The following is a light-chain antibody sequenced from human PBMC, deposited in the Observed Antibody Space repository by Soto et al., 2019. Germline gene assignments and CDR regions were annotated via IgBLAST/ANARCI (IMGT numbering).Light chain of an antibody. Sequence: EILWTQSPATLSLSPGDRATLSCRASKSVSSYLACYQQKPVQAPRLLIYDASNRATGIPARFRGSGSGTDFTLTISNQEPEAFEVYYCQQQRNWNTWTFGQGTKVEIK. CDR2: DAS. J-gene: IGKJ1*01. CDR1: KSVSSY. V-gene: IGKV3-11*01. CDR3: QQQRNWNTWT.